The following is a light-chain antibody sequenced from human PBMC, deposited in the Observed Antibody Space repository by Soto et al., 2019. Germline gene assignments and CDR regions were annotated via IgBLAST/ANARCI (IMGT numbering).Light chain of an antibody. V-gene: IGLV4-60*02. CDR3: DTWKRNPGF. CDR1: SGHSSYI. CDR2: LEGSGSY. J-gene: IGLJ2*01. Sequence: QLVLTQSSSASASLGSSVKLTCTLSSGHSSYIIAWHQQQPGKAPRYLMKLEGSGSYNKGSGVPDRFSGSSSGADRYLTIPTLGFEDGAFYYCDTWKRNPGFFGGGT.